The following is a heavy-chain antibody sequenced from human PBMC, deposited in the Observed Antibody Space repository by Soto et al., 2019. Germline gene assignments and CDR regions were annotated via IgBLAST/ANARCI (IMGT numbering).Heavy chain of an antibody. CDR3: ARTLKVGATTIWFDP. Sequence: QLQLQESGSGLVKPSQTLSLTCAVSGGSISSGGYSWSWIRQPPGKGLEWIGYIYHSGSTYYNPSLKSRVTISVDRSKNQFSLKLSSVTAADTAVYYCARTLKVGATTIWFDPWGQGTLVTVSS. CDR1: GGSISSGGYS. CDR2: IYHSGST. V-gene: IGHV4-30-2*01. J-gene: IGHJ5*02. D-gene: IGHD1-26*01.